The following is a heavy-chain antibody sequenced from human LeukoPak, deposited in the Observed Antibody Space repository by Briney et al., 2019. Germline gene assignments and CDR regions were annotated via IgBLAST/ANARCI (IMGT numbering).Heavy chain of an antibody. V-gene: IGHV3-30*02. D-gene: IGHD1-20*01. J-gene: IGHJ5*02. CDR2: IRYDGSNK. CDR3: AKDKPEWYNWKNWFDP. CDR1: GFTFSSYG. Sequence: GGSPRLSCAASGFTFSSYGMHWVRQAPGKGLEWVAFIRYDGSNKYYADSVKGRFTISRDNSKNTLYLQMNSLRAEDTAVYYCAKDKPEWYNWKNWFDPWGQGTLVTVSS.